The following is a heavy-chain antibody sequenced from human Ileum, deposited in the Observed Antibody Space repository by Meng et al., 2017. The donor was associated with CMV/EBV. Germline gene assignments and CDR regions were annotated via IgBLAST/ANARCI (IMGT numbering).Heavy chain of an antibody. CDR2: IYYSGST. V-gene: IGHV4-39*07. Sequence: GSLRLSCTVSGGSISSSSYYWGWIRQPPGKGLEWIGSIYYSGSTYYNPSLKSRVTISVDTSKNQFSLKLSSVTAADTAVYYCARDIVGVPAVSNWFDPWGQGTLVTVSS. J-gene: IGHJ5*02. CDR3: ARDIVGVPAVSNWFDP. CDR1: GGSISSSSYY. D-gene: IGHD2-2*01.